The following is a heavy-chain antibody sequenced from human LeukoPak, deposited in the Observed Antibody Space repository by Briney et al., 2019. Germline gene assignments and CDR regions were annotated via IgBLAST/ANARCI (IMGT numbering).Heavy chain of an antibody. CDR3: ATACSGGSCYQSPGYFQH. D-gene: IGHD2-15*01. Sequence: GASVKVSCKASGYTFTSYYMHWVRQAPGQGLEWMGIINPSGGSTSYARKFQGRVTMTRDTSTSTVYMELSSLRSEDTAVYYCATACSGGSCYQSPGYFQHWGQGTLVTVSS. CDR1: GYTFTSYY. J-gene: IGHJ1*01. V-gene: IGHV1-46*01. CDR2: INPSGGST.